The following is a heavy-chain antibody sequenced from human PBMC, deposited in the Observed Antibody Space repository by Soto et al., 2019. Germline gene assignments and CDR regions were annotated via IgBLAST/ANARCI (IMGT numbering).Heavy chain of an antibody. CDR1: GFTFSSYW. Sequence: GGSLRLSCAASGFTFSSYWMHWVRQAPGKGLVWVSRINSDGSSTSYADSVKGRFTISRDNAKNTLYLQMNSLRAEDTAVYYCRSWVVVVPAAGASAGYYYYMDVWGKGTTVTVSS. CDR3: RSWVVVVPAAGASAGYYYYMDV. V-gene: IGHV3-74*01. CDR2: INSDGSST. D-gene: IGHD2-2*01. J-gene: IGHJ6*03.